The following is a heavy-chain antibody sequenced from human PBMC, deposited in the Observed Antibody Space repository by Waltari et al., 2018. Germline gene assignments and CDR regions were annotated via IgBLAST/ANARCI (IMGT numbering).Heavy chain of an antibody. J-gene: IGHJ6*03. CDR1: GGSISSHY. V-gene: IGHV4-59*11. CDR3: ARYSSGWYRIGYYYYYMDV. Sequence: QVQLQESGPGLVKPSETLSLTCTVSGGSISSHYWSWIRQPPGKGLEWIGYFYYSGSTKHNPSRKSRVTISVDTSKNQFSLKLSSVTAADTAVYYCARYSSGWYRIGYYYYYMDVWGKGTTVTVSS. D-gene: IGHD6-19*01. CDR2: FYYSGST.